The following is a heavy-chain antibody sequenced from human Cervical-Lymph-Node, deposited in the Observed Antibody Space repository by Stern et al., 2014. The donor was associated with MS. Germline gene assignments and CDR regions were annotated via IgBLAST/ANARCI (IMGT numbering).Heavy chain of an antibody. V-gene: IGHV4-59*01. CDR2: VYYSGST. CDR3: ARGYCNSTICSYYFDC. J-gene: IGHJ4*02. Sequence: QVQLQESGPGLVKPSETLSLTCTVSGGSIRSSYWNWIRQPPGKGLEWIGYVYYSGSTNYNPSLKSRITISVDTSRNQFSLNLSSVTAADTAVYYCARGYCNSTICSYYFDCWGQGTLVTVSS. CDR1: GGSIRSSY. D-gene: IGHD2/OR15-2a*01.